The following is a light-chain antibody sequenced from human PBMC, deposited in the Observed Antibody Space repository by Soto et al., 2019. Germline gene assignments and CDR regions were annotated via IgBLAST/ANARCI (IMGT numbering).Light chain of an antibody. Sequence: DIQMTQAPSTLSASVRDRVTITCRASQSISSSLAWYQQRPGKAPKLLIYNASTLATGVPSRFSGSGSGTEFTLTISSLQPGDFATYYCQQYNSDWNTFGQGTKLEIK. V-gene: IGKV1-5*03. CDR1: QSISSS. CDR2: NAS. CDR3: QQYNSDWNT. J-gene: IGKJ2*01.